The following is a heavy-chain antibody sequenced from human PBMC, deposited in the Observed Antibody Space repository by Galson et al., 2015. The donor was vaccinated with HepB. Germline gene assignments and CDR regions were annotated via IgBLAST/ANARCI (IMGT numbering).Heavy chain of an antibody. D-gene: IGHD6-19*01. CDR1: GYTFTSYA. CDR3: ARTPPGWLTPWGGYYYYYGMDV. Sequence: SVKVSCKASGYTFTSYAMNWVRQAPGQGLEWMGWINTNTGNPTYAQGFTGRFVFSLDTSVSTAYLQISSLKAEDTAVYYCARTPPGWLTPWGGYYYYYGMDVWGQGTTVTVSS. V-gene: IGHV7-4-1*02. J-gene: IGHJ6*02. CDR2: INTNTGNP.